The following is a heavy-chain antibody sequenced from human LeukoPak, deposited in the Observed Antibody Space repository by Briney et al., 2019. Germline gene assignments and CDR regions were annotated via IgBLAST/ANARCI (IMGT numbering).Heavy chain of an antibody. CDR2: VRYDGNNK. CDR3: ARRNSDNIWESHRYQAGFDH. V-gene: IGHV3-30*02. CDR1: GFTFNTYG. J-gene: IGHJ4*02. Sequence: GGSLRLSCAASGFTFNTYGMHWIRQAPGKWLEWVTFVRYDGNNKYYADSVKGRFTISRDNSKNTLYLQMNSLRAEDTAVYYCARRNSDNIWESHRYQAGFDHWGQGTLVTVSS. D-gene: IGHD3-16*02.